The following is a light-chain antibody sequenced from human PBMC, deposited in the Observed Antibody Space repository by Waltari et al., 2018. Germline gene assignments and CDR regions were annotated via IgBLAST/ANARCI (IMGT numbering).Light chain of an antibody. V-gene: IGKV4-1*01. J-gene: IGKJ4*01. CDR1: QSILYSADNGNY. CDR2: WES. CDR3: QQYYSSPLT. Sequence: DIVMTQSPDSLAVSLGERATINCKSSQSILYSADNGNYLAWYQKKPGQPPRLLIYWESTRASGVPDRFSGAGSGTDFNFTISSLQAEDVAEYYCQQYYSSPLTFGGGTKVEIK.